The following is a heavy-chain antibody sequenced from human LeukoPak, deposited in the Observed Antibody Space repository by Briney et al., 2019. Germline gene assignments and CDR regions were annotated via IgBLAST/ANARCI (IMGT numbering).Heavy chain of an antibody. Sequence: ASVKVSCKASGYTFTSYGISWVRQAPGQGLEWMGWISAYNGNTNYAQKLRGRVTMTTDTSTSTAYMELRSLRSDDTAVYYCARDGYCSGGSCYPGWYAFDIWGQGTMVTVSS. J-gene: IGHJ3*02. CDR2: ISAYNGNT. CDR1: GYTFTSYG. V-gene: IGHV1-18*01. D-gene: IGHD2-15*01. CDR3: ARDGYCSGGSCYPGWYAFDI.